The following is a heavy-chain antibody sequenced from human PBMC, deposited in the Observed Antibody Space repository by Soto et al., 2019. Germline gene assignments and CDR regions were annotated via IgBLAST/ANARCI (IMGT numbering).Heavy chain of an antibody. CDR1: GFTFSSYA. D-gene: IGHD1-7*01. CDR3: AKDRGGTTNY. J-gene: IGHJ4*02. CDR2: ISGSGGST. V-gene: IGHV3-23*01. Sequence: EVQLLESGGGLVQPGESLRLSCAASGFTFSSYAMRWVRQAPGKGLEWVSAISGSGGSTYYADSVKGRFTISRDNSKSTLYLQMNRLRAEDTAVYYCAKDRGGTTNYWGQGTLVTVSS.